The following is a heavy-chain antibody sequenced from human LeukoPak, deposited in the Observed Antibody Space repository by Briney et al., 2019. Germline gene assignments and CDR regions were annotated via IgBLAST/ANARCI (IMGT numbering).Heavy chain of an antibody. CDR3: ARVGYYNGFDF. CDR2: INHSGST. CDR1: GGSFSGYY. D-gene: IGHD3-9*01. Sequence: SETLSLTCAVYGGSFSGYYWSWIRQPPGKGLEWIGEINHSGSTNYSPSLKSRVTISVDTSKNQFSLKLSSVTAADTAVYYCARVGYYNGFDFWGQGTLATVSS. J-gene: IGHJ4*02. V-gene: IGHV4-34*01.